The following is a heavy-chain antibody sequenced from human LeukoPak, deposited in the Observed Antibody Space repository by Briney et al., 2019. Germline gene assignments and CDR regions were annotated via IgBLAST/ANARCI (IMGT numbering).Heavy chain of an antibody. D-gene: IGHD4-11*01. V-gene: IGHV4-59*08. CDR2: IYHTGST. J-gene: IGHJ6*02. CDR1: GGSITDYY. CDR3: ARQPPYRYSSTWPPFYYYGMDV. Sequence: SETLSLTCTVSGGSITDYYWSWLRQPPGKGLQGIGFIYHTGSTRYNPSLRSRVTISVDTSQAQFSLELISVSAADTAVYYCARQPPYRYSSTWPPFYYYGMDVWGQGATVTVSS.